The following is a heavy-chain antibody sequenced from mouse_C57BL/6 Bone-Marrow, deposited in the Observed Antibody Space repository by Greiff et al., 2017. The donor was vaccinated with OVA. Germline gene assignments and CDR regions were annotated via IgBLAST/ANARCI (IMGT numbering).Heavy chain of an antibody. CDR1: GYTFTSYG. D-gene: IGHD1-1*01. Sequence: VQLQQSGAELARPGASVKLSCKASGYTFTSYGISWVKQRTGQGLEWIGEIYPRSGNTYYNEKFKGKATLTADKSSSTAYMELRSLTSEDSAVXFCAREGIYYYGSSYEDFDYWGQGTTLTVSS. CDR3: AREGIYYYGSSYEDFDY. CDR2: IYPRSGNT. J-gene: IGHJ2*01. V-gene: IGHV1-81*01.